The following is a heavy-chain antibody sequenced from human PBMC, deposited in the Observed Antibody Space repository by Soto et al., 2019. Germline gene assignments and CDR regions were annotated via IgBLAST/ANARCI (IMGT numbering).Heavy chain of an antibody. V-gene: IGHV3-23*01. J-gene: IGHJ6*02. CDR1: GFTFSSYA. D-gene: IGHD6-6*01. Sequence: GGSLRLSCAVSGFTFSSYAMSWVRQAPGKGLEWVSAISGNGGSTYYADSVKGRSTISRDNSKNTLYLQITNLTPDYTSLYYCAQYNSYTSLLVNSVYYYYGMDFWGQGTPVTVSS. CDR2: ISGNGGST. CDR3: AQYNSYTSLLVNSVYYYYGMDF.